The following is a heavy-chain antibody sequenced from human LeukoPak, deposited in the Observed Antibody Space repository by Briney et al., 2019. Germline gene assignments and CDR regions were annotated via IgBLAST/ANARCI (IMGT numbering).Heavy chain of an antibody. CDR3: ARIIFCSSTSCYGYYFDY. J-gene: IGHJ4*02. CDR1: DYSISSDYY. V-gene: IGHV4-38-2*01. Sequence: SETLSLTCGVSDYSISSDYYWGWIRQPPGKGLEWIASISYGGSTHYNASLKSRVTISVETSKSQFSLQVRSVTAADTAVYYCARIIFCSSTSCYGYYFDYWGQGTLVTVSS. CDR2: ISYGGST. D-gene: IGHD2-2*01.